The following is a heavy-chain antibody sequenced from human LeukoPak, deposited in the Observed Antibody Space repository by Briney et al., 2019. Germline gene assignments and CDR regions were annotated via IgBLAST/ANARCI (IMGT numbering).Heavy chain of an antibody. D-gene: IGHD1/OR15-1a*01. CDR1: GGSISSSSYY. J-gene: IGHJ6*03. CDR3: ARTPTTNYYYYYMDV. V-gene: IGHV4-39*07. Sequence: PPETLSLTCTVSGGSISSSSYYWGWIRQPPGKGLEWIGSIHYSGSTNYNPSLKSRVTMSVDTSKKQFSLKLSSVTAADAAVYYCARTPTTNYYYYYMDVWGKGTTVTISS. CDR2: IHYSGST.